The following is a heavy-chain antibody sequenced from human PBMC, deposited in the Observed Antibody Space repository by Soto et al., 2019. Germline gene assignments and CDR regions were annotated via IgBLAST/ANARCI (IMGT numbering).Heavy chain of an antibody. CDR2: INAGNGNT. D-gene: IGHD2-2*01. V-gene: IGHV1-3*01. J-gene: IGHJ4*02. CDR3: AREVCSSTSCYAELDY. CDR1: GYTFTSYA. Sequence: QVQLVQSGAEVKKPGASVKVSCKASGYTFTSYAMHWVRQAPGQRLEWMGWINAGNGNTKYSQKFQGRVTITRDTSASTAYMELSSLRPEDTAVYYCAREVCSSTSCYAELDYWGQGTLVTVSS.